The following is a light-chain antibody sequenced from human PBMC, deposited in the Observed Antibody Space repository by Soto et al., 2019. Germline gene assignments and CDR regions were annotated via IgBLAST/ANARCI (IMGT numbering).Light chain of an antibody. CDR3: SSYTSSSTYV. Sequence: QSVLTQPASVSGSPGQSITISCTGTSSDVGGYNYVSWYQQHPGKAPKLTIYDVSSRPSGVSDRFSGSKSGNTASLTISGLQAEDEADYYCSSYTSSSTYVFGTGTKVTV. CDR1: SSDVGGYNY. J-gene: IGLJ1*01. V-gene: IGLV2-14*01. CDR2: DVS.